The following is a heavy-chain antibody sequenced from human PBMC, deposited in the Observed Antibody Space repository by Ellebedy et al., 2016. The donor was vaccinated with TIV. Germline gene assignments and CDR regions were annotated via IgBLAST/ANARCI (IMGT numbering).Heavy chain of an antibody. CDR1: GGSISSYY. CDR3: ARGDYYDSSGYYPLGT. D-gene: IGHD3-22*01. CDR2: IYYSGST. J-gene: IGHJ5*02. V-gene: IGHV4-59*08. Sequence: MPGGSLRLSCTVSGGSISSYYWSWIRQPPGKGLEWIGYIYYSGSTNYNPSLKSRVTISVDTSKNQFSLKLSSVTAADTAVYYCARGDYYDSSGYYPLGTWGQGTLVTVSS.